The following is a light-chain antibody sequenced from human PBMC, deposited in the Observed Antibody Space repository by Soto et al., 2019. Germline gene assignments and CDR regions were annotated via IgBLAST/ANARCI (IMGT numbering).Light chain of an antibody. Sequence: QSALTQPASVSGSPGQSITNSCTGTSSDVGGYNYVSWYQQHPGKAPKLIIYDVSNRPSGVSNRFSGSKSGNTASLTISGLQAEDEADYYCSSYTSSSTLVVFGGATKLTVL. J-gene: IGLJ2*01. V-gene: IGLV2-14*01. CDR1: SSDVGGYNY. CDR3: SSYTSSSTLVV. CDR2: DVS.